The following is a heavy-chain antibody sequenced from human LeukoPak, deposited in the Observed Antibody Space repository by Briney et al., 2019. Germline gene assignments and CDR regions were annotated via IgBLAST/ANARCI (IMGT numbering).Heavy chain of an antibody. CDR1: GYTFTSYA. V-gene: IGHV7-4-1*01. CDR3: ARASSSSGYYSGYDAFDI. Sequence: ASVTVSCKASGYTFTSYAMNWVRQAPGQGLEWMGWINTNTGNPTYAQGFTGRFVFSLDTSVSTAYLQIGSLKAEDTAVYYCARASSSSGYYSGYDAFDIWGQGTMVTVSS. J-gene: IGHJ3*02. CDR2: INTNTGNP. D-gene: IGHD3-22*01.